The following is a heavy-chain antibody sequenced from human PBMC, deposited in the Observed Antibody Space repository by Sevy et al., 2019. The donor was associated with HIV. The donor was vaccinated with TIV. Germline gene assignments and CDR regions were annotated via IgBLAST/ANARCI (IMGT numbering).Heavy chain of an antibody. J-gene: IGHJ4*02. CDR2: FRSKAGGGTT. V-gene: IGHV3-15*01. D-gene: IGHD2-15*01. CDR3: TTDHRRDGIVVVPFEY. CDR1: GFTFSNAW. Sequence: GGSLRLSCAASGFTFSNAWMSWVRLSPVKGLEWVGRFRSKAGGGTTDYATIVKGKFTISRDDSRDILYLQLNSLETEDTAVYYCTTDHRRDGIVVVPFEYWGQGTLVTVSS.